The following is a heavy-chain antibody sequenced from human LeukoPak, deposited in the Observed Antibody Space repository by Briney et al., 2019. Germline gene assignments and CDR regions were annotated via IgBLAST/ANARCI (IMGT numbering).Heavy chain of an antibody. J-gene: IGHJ4*02. Sequence: PGGSLRLSCAASGFTFDDYGMSWVRQAPGKGLEWVSGINWSGGSTGYADSVKGRFTTSRDNAKNSLYLQVNSLRAEDTALYYCARGDRSNFDYWGQGTLVTVSS. CDR1: GFTFDDYG. CDR2: INWSGGST. V-gene: IGHV3-20*04. CDR3: ARGDRSNFDY. D-gene: IGHD2-2*01.